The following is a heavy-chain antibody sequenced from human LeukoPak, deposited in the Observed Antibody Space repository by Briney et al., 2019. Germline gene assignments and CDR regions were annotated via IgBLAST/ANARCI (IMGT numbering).Heavy chain of an antibody. CDR2: INPNSGGA. CDR1: GYTFTGYY. V-gene: IGHV1-2*02. J-gene: IGHJ4*02. Sequence: GASVKVSCKASGYTFTGYYMHWVRQAPGQGLEWMGWINPNSGGANYAQKFQGRVTMTRDTSISTAYMELSRLRSDDTAVYYCARRLTGIAAAGILAPFDYWGQGTLVTVSS. D-gene: IGHD6-13*01. CDR3: ARRLTGIAAAGILAPFDY.